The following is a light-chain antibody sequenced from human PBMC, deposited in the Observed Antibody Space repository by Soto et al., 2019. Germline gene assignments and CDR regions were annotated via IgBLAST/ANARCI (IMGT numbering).Light chain of an antibody. Sequence: IVLTQSPGTLSLSPGERATLSCRASQSVRDSYLAWYQQKPGQAPRLLMYGVSFRAAGIPDRFSGSGSGTDFTLTISRLEPADFAVYYCQQYGSLFTFGQGTKLEI. V-gene: IGKV3-20*01. J-gene: IGKJ2*01. CDR1: QSVRDSY. CDR3: QQYGSLFT. CDR2: GVS.